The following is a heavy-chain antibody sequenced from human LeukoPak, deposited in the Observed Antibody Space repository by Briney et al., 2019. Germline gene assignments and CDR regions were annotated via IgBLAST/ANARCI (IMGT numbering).Heavy chain of an antibody. CDR2: IKRKSNGGTT. CDR3: AKAPVDIVATSFDY. V-gene: IGHV3-15*01. D-gene: IGHD5-12*01. J-gene: IGHJ4*02. Sequence: GGSLRLSCAASGFTFSNAWMNWVRQAPGKGLEWVGRIKRKSNGGTTENAAPVKGRFSISRDDSKNTLYLQMNSLKTEDTAVYYCAKAPVDIVATSFDYWGQGTLVTVSS. CDR1: GFTFSNAW.